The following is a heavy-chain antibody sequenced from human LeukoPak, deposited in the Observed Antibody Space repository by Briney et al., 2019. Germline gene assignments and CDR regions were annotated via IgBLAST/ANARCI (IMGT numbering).Heavy chain of an antibody. CDR3: AKDLHYGSADY. CDR1: GFTFGTYW. Sequence: PGGSLRLSCGASGFTFGTYWMHWVRQAPGKGLVWVSFINPDGSTTNYADSVKGRFTISRDNAKSALYLQMNSLRAEDTAVYYCAKDLHYGSADYWGQGTLVTVSS. D-gene: IGHD3-10*01. V-gene: IGHV3-74*01. CDR2: INPDGSTT. J-gene: IGHJ4*02.